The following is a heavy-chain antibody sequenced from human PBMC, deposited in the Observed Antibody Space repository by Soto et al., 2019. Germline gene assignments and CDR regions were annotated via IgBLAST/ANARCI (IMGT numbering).Heavy chain of an antibody. J-gene: IGHJ4*02. Sequence: QVQLPQWGAGLLKPSETLSLTCAVYGGSFSDYYWTWIRQPPGKGLEWIGEIHHTGSTNYNPSLKGRVTISVVTSKNQFSLKLSSVTAADTAVYYCATMWSGYNSHWGQGTLVTVSS. CDR2: IHHTGST. CDR1: GGSFSDYY. V-gene: IGHV4-34*01. CDR3: ATMWSGYNSH. D-gene: IGHD6-25*01.